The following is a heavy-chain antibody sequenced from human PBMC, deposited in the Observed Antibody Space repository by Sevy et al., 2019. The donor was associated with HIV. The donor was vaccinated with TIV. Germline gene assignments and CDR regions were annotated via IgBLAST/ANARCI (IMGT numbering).Heavy chain of an antibody. CDR1: GFSFDSYG. CDR2: ISGSGTRT. Sequence: GGSLRLSCAVSGFSFDSYGMTWVRQAPGKGLEWVSGISGSGTRTYYADSVKGRFIISRDNSKNTLYLQMNSLRSEDTAVYEWAKGWGGHYDPDEIGYYFYYYNMDVWGKGTTVTVSS. D-gene: IGHD3-22*01. CDR3: AKGWGGHYDPDEIGYYFYYYNMDV. V-gene: IGHV3-23*01. J-gene: IGHJ6*03.